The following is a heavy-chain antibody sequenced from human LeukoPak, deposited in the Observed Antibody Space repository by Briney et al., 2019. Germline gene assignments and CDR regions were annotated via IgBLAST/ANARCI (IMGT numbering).Heavy chain of an antibody. J-gene: IGHJ6*02. CDR2: IIPIFGTA. V-gene: IGHV1-69*05. CDR3: ATSRYCSSSSCYLFGMDV. CDR1: GGTFSSYA. Sequence: SVKVSCKASGGTFSSYAISWVRQAPGQGLEWMGGIIPIFGTANYAQKFQGRVTITTDESTSTAYMELSSLRSEDTAVYYCATSRYCSSSSCYLFGMDVWGQGTTVTVSS. D-gene: IGHD2-2*01.